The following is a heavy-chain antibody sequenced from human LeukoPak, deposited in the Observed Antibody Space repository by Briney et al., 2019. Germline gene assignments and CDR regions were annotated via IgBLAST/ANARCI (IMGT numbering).Heavy chain of an antibody. J-gene: IGHJ4*02. CDR3: ARDPMAILFRPRPYYFDY. D-gene: IGHD3-3*02. CDR2: ISSSSSYI. CDR1: GFTFSSYS. Sequence: PGGSLRLSCAASGFTFSSYSMNWVRQAPGKGLEWVSSISSSSSYIYYADSVKGRFTISRDNAKNSLYLQMNSLRAEDTAVYYCARDPMAILFRPRPYYFDYWGQGTLVTVSS. V-gene: IGHV3-21*01.